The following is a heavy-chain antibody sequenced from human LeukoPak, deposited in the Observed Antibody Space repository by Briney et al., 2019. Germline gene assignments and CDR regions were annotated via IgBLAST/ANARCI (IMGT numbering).Heavy chain of an antibody. V-gene: IGHV4-30-2*01. CDR3: ARVNSRRVWFDP. J-gene: IGHJ5*02. Sequence: PSQTLSLTCAVSGGSISSGGYSWSWIRQPPGKGLEWIGYIYHSGSTYYNPSLKSRVTISVDRSKNQFSLKLSSVTAADTAVYYCARVNSRRVWFDPWGQGTLVTVSS. D-gene: IGHD6-13*01. CDR1: GGSISSGGYS. CDR2: IYHSGST.